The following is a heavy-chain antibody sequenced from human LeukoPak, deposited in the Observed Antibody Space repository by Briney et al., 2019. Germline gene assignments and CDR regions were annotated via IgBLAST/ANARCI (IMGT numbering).Heavy chain of an antibody. J-gene: IGHJ4*02. Sequence: GGSLRLSCATSGFTFSSHGFYWVRQAPGKGLEWVAVIWYDGSKKYYADSVKGRSTIARDNSKNTLYLEMNSLRAEDTAVYYCARGHYYDKELDYWGQGTLVTVSS. CDR1: GFTFSSHG. V-gene: IGHV3-33*07. D-gene: IGHD3-22*01. CDR3: ARGHYYDKELDY. CDR2: IWYDGSKK.